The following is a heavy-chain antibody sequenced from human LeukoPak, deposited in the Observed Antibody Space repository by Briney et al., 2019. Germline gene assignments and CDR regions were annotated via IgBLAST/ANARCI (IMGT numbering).Heavy chain of an antibody. Sequence: GGSLRLSCAASGFTFSNYAMNWVRQAPGKGLEWVSGISGSGGSTHYADSVKGRFTISRDNSKNTLYLQMNSLRAEDTAVCYCARGNDRRFDYWGQGTLVTVSS. CDR1: GFTFSNYA. V-gene: IGHV3-23*01. J-gene: IGHJ4*02. CDR3: ARGNDRRFDY. CDR2: ISGSGGST.